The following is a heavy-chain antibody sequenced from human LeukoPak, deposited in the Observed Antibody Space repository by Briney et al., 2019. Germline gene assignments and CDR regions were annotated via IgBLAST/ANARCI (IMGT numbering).Heavy chain of an antibody. Sequence: GASVKVSCKASGYTFTNYGINWLRRAPGQGLEWMGWISAYNGNTNYAQRLQGRVTMTTDTSTSTVYMELRSLRSDDTAVYYCARDSLGSMEYWGQGTLVTVSS. D-gene: IGHD3-16*01. CDR3: ARDSLGSMEY. CDR1: GYTFTNYG. J-gene: IGHJ4*02. CDR2: ISAYNGNT. V-gene: IGHV1-18*01.